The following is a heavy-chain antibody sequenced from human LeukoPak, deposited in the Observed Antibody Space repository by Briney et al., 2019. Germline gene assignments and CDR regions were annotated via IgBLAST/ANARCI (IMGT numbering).Heavy chain of an antibody. CDR3: AREGYSYGYTPY. CDR1: GFTFSSYS. Sequence: GGSLRLSCAASGFTFSSYSMDWVRQTPGKGLEWVSSISGSSTYIDYADSVKGRFTISRDNARNSLYLQMNSLRAEDTAVYYCAREGYSYGYTPYWGQGTLVTVSS. J-gene: IGHJ4*02. D-gene: IGHD5-18*01. CDR2: ISGSSTYI. V-gene: IGHV3-21*01.